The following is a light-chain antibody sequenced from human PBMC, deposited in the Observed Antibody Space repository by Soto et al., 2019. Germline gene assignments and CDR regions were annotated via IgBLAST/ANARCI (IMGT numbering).Light chain of an antibody. Sequence: EIVLTQSPGTLSLSPGEGATLSCRASQSVSSRYLAWYQQKPGQAPRLLIYGASSRATGIPDRFSGSGSGTDFTLTISRLEPEDFAVYYCHHYDNSPPFSFGPGTKVDIK. J-gene: IGKJ3*01. CDR2: GAS. CDR1: QSVSSRY. V-gene: IGKV3-20*01. CDR3: HHYDNSPPFS.